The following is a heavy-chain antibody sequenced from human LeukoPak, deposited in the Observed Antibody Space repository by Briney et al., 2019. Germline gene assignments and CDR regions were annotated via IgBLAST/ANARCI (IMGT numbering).Heavy chain of an antibody. CDR3: ARGSIGGNGSSFDY. Sequence: SVKVSCKASGGTFSSYAISWVRQAPGQGLEWMGRIIPILGIANYAQKFQGRVTMTRDTSTSTVYMELSSLRSEDTAVYYCARGSIGGNGSSFDYWGQGTLVTVSS. D-gene: IGHD4-23*01. CDR1: GGTFSSYA. J-gene: IGHJ4*02. V-gene: IGHV1-69*04. CDR2: IIPILGIA.